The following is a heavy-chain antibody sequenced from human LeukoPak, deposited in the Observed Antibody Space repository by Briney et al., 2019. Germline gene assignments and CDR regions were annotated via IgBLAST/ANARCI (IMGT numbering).Heavy chain of an antibody. D-gene: IGHD6-13*01. Sequence: GRSLRLSCAASGFTFDDYAMHWVRQAPGKGLEWFSGISWNSGSIGYADSVKGRFTISRDNAKNSLYLQMNSLRAEDTALYYCAKSRIAAAAFFDYWGQGTLVTVSS. CDR2: ISWNSGSI. J-gene: IGHJ4*02. CDR1: GFTFDDYA. V-gene: IGHV3-9*01. CDR3: AKSRIAAAAFFDY.